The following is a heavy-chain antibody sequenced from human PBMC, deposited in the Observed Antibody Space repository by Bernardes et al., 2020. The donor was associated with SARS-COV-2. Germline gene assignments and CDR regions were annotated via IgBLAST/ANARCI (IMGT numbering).Heavy chain of an antibody. CDR2: IGTGGDT. CDR1: GFTFSTSD. J-gene: IGHJ2*01. D-gene: IGHD5-18*01. V-gene: IGHV3-13*04. CDR3: VREVVDTVAVGWYFDV. Sequence: GGSLRLSCAASGFTFSTSDFHWVRQVPGKSLEWVSAIGTGGDTYYPDSVKGRFTISRENANNSLYLQMNSLRVGDTAVYYCVREVVDTVAVGWYFDVWGRGTLVTVSS.